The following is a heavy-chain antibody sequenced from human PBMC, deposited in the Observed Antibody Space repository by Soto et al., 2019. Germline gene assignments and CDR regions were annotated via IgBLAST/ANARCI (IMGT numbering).Heavy chain of an antibody. J-gene: IGHJ5*02. CDR2: ISYDGSNK. D-gene: IGHD6-19*01. CDR3: AKVTRGYSSGWYANWFDP. V-gene: IGHV3-30*18. CDR1: GFTFSSYG. Sequence: QVQLVESGGGVVQPGRSLRLSCAASGFTFSSYGMHWVRQAPGKGLEWVAVISYDGSNKYYADSVKGRFTISRDNSKNTLYLQMNSLRAEDTAVYYCAKVTRGYSSGWYANWFDPWGQGTLVTVSS.